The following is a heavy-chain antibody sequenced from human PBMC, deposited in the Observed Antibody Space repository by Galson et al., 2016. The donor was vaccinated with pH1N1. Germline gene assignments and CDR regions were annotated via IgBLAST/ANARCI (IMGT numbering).Heavy chain of an antibody. V-gene: IGHV4-61*08. CDR2: ISYSGNI. J-gene: IGHJ6*03. Sequence: LTCTVSGGSISSSGYYWSWIRQPPGKGLEWIGYISYSGNINYNPSFKGRVTVSLDTSENQFSLKLNSVNAADTAVYYCARVNSSPPEGNYYMDVWGKGTTVTVSS. CDR3: ARVNSSPPEGNYYMDV. D-gene: IGHD6-13*01. CDR1: GGSISSSGYY.